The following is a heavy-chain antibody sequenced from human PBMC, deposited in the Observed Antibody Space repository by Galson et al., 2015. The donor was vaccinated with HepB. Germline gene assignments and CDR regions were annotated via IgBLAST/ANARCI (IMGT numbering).Heavy chain of an antibody. CDR3: ARGGVGATWRRDWFDP. CDR2: IIPIFGTA. J-gene: IGHJ5*02. CDR1: GGTFSSYA. D-gene: IGHD1-26*01. V-gene: IGHV1-69*13. Sequence: SVKVSCKASGGTFSSYAISWVRQAPGQGLEWMGGIIPIFGTANYAQKFQGRVTITADESTSTAYMELSSLRSEDTAVYYCARGGVGATWRRDWFDPWGQGTLVTVSS.